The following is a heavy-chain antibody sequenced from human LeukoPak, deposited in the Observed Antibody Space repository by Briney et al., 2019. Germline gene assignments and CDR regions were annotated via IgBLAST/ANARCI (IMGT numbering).Heavy chain of an antibody. Sequence: GGSLRLSCTVSGFTLSSYEMTWFRQAAGKGLEWVSSIEYSDTGGHYADSVQGRFTISKDNPKNTLYLQLNSLRAEDTAIYYCTRNSGWYGISWGQGTLVTVSS. J-gene: IGHJ4*02. CDR2: IEYSDTGG. V-gene: IGHV3-23*01. D-gene: IGHD6-19*01. CDR1: GFTLSSYE. CDR3: TRNSGWYGIS.